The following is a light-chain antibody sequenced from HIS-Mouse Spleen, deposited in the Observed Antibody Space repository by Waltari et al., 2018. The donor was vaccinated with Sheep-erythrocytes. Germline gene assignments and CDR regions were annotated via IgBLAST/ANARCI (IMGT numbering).Light chain of an antibody. CDR1: GPDDRGYNY. Sequence: QPALTQPPSASGSPGQPVTISCTGTGPDDRGYNYVSWYQHHPGKAPNLMIYEVSKLPSGVPDRFSGSKSGNTASLTVSGLQAEDEADYYCSSYAGSNNWVFGGGTKLTVL. V-gene: IGLV2-8*01. J-gene: IGLJ3*02. CDR3: SSYAGSNNWV. CDR2: EVS.